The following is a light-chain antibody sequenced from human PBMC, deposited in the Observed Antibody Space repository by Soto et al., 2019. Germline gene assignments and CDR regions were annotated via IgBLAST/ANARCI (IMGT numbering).Light chain of an antibody. J-gene: IGLJ1*01. Sequence: QSALTQPASVSGSPGQSITISCTGTSSDVGGYNYVSWYQQHPSKAPKLMIYDVSNRPSGVSNRFSGSKSGNTASLTISWLQAEDEADYYCSSYTSSSTQVFGTGTKVTVL. CDR2: DVS. V-gene: IGLV2-14*01. CDR1: SSDVGGYNY. CDR3: SSYTSSSTQV.